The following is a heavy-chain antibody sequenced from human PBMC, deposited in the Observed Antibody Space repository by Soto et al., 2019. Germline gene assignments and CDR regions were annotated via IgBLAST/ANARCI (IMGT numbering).Heavy chain of an antibody. CDR3: VRDADKVPPGHHMIHGYY. CDR1: GFTFSSYS. D-gene: IGHD5-12*01. J-gene: IGHJ4*02. CDR2: ISSRSSPT. V-gene: IGHV3-48*04. Sequence: DVQLVESGGGLVQPGGSLRLSCSASGFTFSSYSMNWVRHTPGKGLEWLAYISSRSSPTYYADSVKGRFTISRDNAKNSLYLQMNSLRAEDTAVYHCVRDADKVPPGHHMIHGYYWGQGTLVTVSS.